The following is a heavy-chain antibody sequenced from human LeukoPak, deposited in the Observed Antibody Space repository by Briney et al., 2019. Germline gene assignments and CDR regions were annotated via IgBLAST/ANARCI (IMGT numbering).Heavy chain of an antibody. D-gene: IGHD3-10*01. CDR3: ARGYYGSGDY. CDR1: GGTFSSYA. CDR2: IIPILGIA. V-gene: IGHV1-69*04. J-gene: IGHJ4*02. Sequence: SVKVSCKASGGTFSSYAISWVRQAPGQGLEWMGRIIPILGIANYAQKFRGRVTITADKSTSTAYMELSSLRSEDTAVYYCARGYYGSGDYWGQGTLVTVSS.